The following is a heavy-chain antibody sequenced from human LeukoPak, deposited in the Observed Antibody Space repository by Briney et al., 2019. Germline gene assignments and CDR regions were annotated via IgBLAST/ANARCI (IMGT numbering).Heavy chain of an antibody. CDR3: ARDHIAVAGVIDY. CDR2: ISGSGGST. V-gene: IGHV3-23*01. D-gene: IGHD6-19*01. CDR1: GFTFSSYA. Sequence: PGGSLRLSCAASGFTFSSYAMSWVRQAPGKGLEWVSAISGSGGSTYYADSVKGRFTISRDNAKNSLYLQMNSLRAEDTAVYYCARDHIAVAGVIDYWGQGTLVTVSS. J-gene: IGHJ4*02.